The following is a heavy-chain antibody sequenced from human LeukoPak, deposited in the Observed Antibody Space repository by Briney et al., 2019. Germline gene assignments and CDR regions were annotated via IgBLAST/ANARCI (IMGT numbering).Heavy chain of an antibody. J-gene: IGHJ6*02. D-gene: IGHD4-17*01. CDR3: ARVYGDLTYYYGMDV. CDR2: ISGSGGST. V-gene: IGHV3-23*01. CDR1: GFTFSSYA. Sequence: GGSLRLSCAASGFTFSSYAMSWVRQAPGKGLEWVSAISGSGGSTYYADSVKGRFTISRDNSKNTLYLQMNSLRAEDTAVYYCARVYGDLTYYYGMDVWGQGTTVTVSS.